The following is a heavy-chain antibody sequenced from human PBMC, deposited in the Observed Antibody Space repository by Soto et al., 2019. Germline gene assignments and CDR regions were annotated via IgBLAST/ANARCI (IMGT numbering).Heavy chain of an antibody. CDR3: VRQAARNYFDF. CDR2: IESRGRTI. Sequence: QVQLVESGGGLVKPGGSLRPSCAASGFTFSAYHMSGIRQAPGKGLGWVSFIESRGRTISYADSVKGRFTISRDNAKNSLFLQINSLRAEDTAVYYCVRQAARNYFDFWGQGTLLTVSS. V-gene: IGHV3-11*01. CDR1: GFTFSAYH. D-gene: IGHD6-6*01. J-gene: IGHJ4*02.